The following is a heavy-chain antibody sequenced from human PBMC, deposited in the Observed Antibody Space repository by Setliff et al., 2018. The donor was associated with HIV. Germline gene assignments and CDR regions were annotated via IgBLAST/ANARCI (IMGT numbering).Heavy chain of an antibody. CDR1: GYSFTSYW. J-gene: IGHJ3*02. Sequence: GESLKISCKGSGYSFTSYWIGWVRQMPGKGLEWMGIIYPGDSDTRYSPSFQGQVTISADKSISTAYLQWSSLKASDTAMYYCARPPKSYGSGSDAFDIWGQGTMVNVSS. D-gene: IGHD3-10*01. V-gene: IGHV5-51*01. CDR3: ARPPKSYGSGSDAFDI. CDR2: IYPGDSDT.